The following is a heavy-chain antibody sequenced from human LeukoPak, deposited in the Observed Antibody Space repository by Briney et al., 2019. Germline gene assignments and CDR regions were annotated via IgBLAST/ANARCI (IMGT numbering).Heavy chain of an antibody. Sequence: SVKVSCKASGGTFSSYAISWVRQAPGQGLEWMGGIIPIFGTANYAQKFQGRVTITADESTSTAYMELSSLRSEDTAVYYCARSLSRVGTIFGEVNENWFDPWGQGTLVTVSS. D-gene: IGHD3-3*01. J-gene: IGHJ5*02. CDR1: GGTFSSYA. CDR2: IIPIFGTA. CDR3: ARSLSRVGTIFGEVNENWFDP. V-gene: IGHV1-69*01.